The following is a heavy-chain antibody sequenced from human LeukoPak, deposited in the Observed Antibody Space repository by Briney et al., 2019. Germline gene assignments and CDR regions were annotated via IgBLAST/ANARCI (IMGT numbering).Heavy chain of an antibody. V-gene: IGHV4-4*07. CDR3: ARDRFVARMRYAFDI. J-gene: IGHJ3*02. CDR1: GGSFSGYY. Sequence: SETLSLTCAVYGGSFSGYYWSWIRQPAGKGLEWIGRIYTSGSTNYNPSLKSRVTISVDTSKNQFSLKLSSVTAADTAVYYCARDRFVARMRYAFDIWGQGTMVTVSS. D-gene: IGHD5-12*01. CDR2: IYTSGST.